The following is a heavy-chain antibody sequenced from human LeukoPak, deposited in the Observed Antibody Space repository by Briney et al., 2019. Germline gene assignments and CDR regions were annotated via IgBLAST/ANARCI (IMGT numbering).Heavy chain of an antibody. J-gene: IGHJ1*01. Sequence: ASVKVSCKASGYTFSGYYMHWVRQAPGRGLEWMGWINPNSGGTNYAQKFQGRVTMTRDTSISTAYMELSRLRSDDTAVYYCARGYPLSTTAAGTYFQHWRQGTLVTVSS. CDR3: ARGYPLSTTAAGTYFQH. V-gene: IGHV1-2*02. CDR1: GYTFSGYY. D-gene: IGHD6-13*01. CDR2: INPNSGGT.